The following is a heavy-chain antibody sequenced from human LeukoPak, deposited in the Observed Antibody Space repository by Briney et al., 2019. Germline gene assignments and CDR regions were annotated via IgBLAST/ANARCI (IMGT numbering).Heavy chain of an antibody. CDR3: ARGRRVYDSSGYHFDY. J-gene: IGHJ4*02. V-gene: IGHV4-34*01. D-gene: IGHD3-22*01. Sequence: PSETLSLTCAVYGGSFSGYYWSWIRQPPGKGLEWIGEINHSGSTNYNPSLKSRVTMSVDTSKNQFSLKLSSVTAADTAVYYCARGRRVYDSSGYHFDYWGQGTLVTVSS. CDR2: INHSGST. CDR1: GGSFSGYY.